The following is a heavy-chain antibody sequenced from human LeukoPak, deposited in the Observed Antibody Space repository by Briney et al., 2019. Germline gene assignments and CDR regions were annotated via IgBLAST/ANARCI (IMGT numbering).Heavy chain of an antibody. Sequence: SETLSLTCTVSGGSISSYYWSWIRQPPGKGLEWIGYIYYSGSTNYNPSLKSRVTISVDTCKNQFSLKLSSVTAADTAVYYCARVRDFWSGYLDYWGQGTLVTVSS. CDR3: ARVRDFWSGYLDY. J-gene: IGHJ4*02. D-gene: IGHD3-3*01. CDR2: IYYSGST. CDR1: GGSISSYY. V-gene: IGHV4-59*01.